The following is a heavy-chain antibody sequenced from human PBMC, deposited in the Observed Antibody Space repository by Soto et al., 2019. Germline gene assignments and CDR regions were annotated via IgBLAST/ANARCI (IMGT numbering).Heavy chain of an antibody. CDR2: IVPVFTRP. D-gene: IGHD6-25*01. CDR1: GGSFSNFG. Sequence: GASVKVSCKASGGSFSNFGIIWVRQAPGEGLEWMGGIVPVFTRPKYAQRFRCSLTITADESTSTGYMELISLRSDDTAVYYCVRADSGYNFWGQGTQVTVSS. V-gene: IGHV1-69*13. CDR3: VRADSGYNF. J-gene: IGHJ4*02.